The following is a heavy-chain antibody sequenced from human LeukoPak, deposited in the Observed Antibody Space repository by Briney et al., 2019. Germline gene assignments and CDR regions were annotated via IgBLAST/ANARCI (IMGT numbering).Heavy chain of an antibody. CDR2: INPSGGST. Sequence: ASVKVSCKASGYTFTSYYMHWVRQAPGQGLECMGIINPSGGSTTYAQKFQGRVTMTRDMSTSTVYMELSSLRSEDTAVYYCARASYSYDINGWVPFDYWGQGTLVTVSS. CDR3: ARASYSYDINGWVPFDY. V-gene: IGHV1-46*01. CDR1: GYTFTSYY. D-gene: IGHD3-22*01. J-gene: IGHJ4*02.